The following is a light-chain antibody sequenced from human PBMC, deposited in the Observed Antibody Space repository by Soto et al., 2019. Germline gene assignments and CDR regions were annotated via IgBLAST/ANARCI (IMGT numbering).Light chain of an antibody. CDR2: EVS. Sequence: QSVLTQPPSASGSPGQSVTISCTGTSSDVGGYNYVSWYQHHPGKAPKLMIYEVSKRPSGVPDRFSGSKSGKTASLTVSGLQAEDEANYYCTSYAGSNNFGVFGGGTQLTVL. J-gene: IGLJ2*01. CDR3: TSYAGSNNFGV. V-gene: IGLV2-8*01. CDR1: SSDVGGYNY.